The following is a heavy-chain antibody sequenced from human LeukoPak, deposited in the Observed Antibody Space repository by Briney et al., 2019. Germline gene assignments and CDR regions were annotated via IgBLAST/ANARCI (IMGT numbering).Heavy chain of an antibody. CDR1: GGTFSSYA. Sequence: SVTVSCKASGGTFSSYAISWVRQAPGQGLEWMGGIIPIFGTANYAQKFQGRVTITADESTSTAYMELSSLRSEDTAVYYCARDTYYYDSSGYLLGYWGQGTQVTVSS. V-gene: IGHV1-69*13. J-gene: IGHJ4*02. CDR2: IIPIFGTA. CDR3: ARDTYYYDSSGYLLGY. D-gene: IGHD3-22*01.